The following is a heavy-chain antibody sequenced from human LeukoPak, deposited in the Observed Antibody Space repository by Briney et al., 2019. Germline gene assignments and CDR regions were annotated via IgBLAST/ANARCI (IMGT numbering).Heavy chain of an antibody. CDR2: IWYDGSNK. J-gene: IGHJ4*02. V-gene: IGHV3-33*01. CDR3: ARETSYYYDSSGYRLTDY. D-gene: IGHD3-22*01. Sequence: GGSLRLSCAASGFTFSSYGMHWVRQAPGKGLEWVAVIWYDGSNKYYADSVKGRFTISRDNSKNTLYLQMNSLRAEDTAVYYCARETSYYYDSSGYRLTDYWGQGTLVTDSS. CDR1: GFTFSSYG.